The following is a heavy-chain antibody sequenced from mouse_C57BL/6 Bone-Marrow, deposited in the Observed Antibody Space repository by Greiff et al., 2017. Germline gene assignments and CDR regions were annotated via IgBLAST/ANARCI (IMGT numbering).Heavy chain of an antibody. V-gene: IGHV1-53*01. CDR3: ARLITTVVALSDYAMDY. Sequence: QVQLQQSGTELVKPGASVKLSCKASGYTFTSYWMHWVKQRPGQGLEWIGNINPSNGGTNYNEKFKSKATLTVDKSSSTAYMQLSSLTSEDSAVYYCARLITTVVALSDYAMDYWGQGTSVTVSS. CDR1: GYTFTSYW. CDR2: INPSNGGT. J-gene: IGHJ4*01. D-gene: IGHD1-1*01.